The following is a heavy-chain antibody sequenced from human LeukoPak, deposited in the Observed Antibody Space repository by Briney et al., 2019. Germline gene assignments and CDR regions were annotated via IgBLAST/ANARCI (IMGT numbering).Heavy chain of an antibody. CDR2: ISSSSSYI. J-gene: IGHJ4*02. V-gene: IGHV3-21*01. Sequence: GGSLRLSCAASGFTFSSYSMNWVRQAPGKGLEWVSSISSSSSYIYYADSVKGRFTISRDNAKNSLYLQMNSLRAEDTAVYYCAREILTGGSGWLYDCWGQGTLVTVSS. D-gene: IGHD6-19*01. CDR3: AREILTGGSGWLYDC. CDR1: GFTFSSYS.